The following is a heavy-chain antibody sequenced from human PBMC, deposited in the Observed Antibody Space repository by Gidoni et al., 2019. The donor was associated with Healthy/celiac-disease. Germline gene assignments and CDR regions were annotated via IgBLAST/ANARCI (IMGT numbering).Heavy chain of an antibody. J-gene: IGHJ4*02. CDR2: INHSGST. Sequence: QLQLHQCGAGLSKPSETLSLPCAVYGGPFSGYYWSWIRQPPGKGLEWIGEINHSGSTNYNPSLKSRVTISVDTSKNQFSLKLSSVTAADTAVYYCARVPSIAVAGIVYWGQGTLVTVSS. CDR1: GGPFSGYY. V-gene: IGHV4-34*01. D-gene: IGHD6-19*01. CDR3: ARVPSIAVAGIVY.